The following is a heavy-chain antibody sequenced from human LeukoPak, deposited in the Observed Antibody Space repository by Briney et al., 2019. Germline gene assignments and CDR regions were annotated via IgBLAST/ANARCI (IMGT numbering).Heavy chain of an antibody. CDR1: GGTFSSYA. V-gene: IGHV1-69*13. J-gene: IGHJ6*02. D-gene: IGHD3-16*01. Sequence: GASVTVSCTASGGTFSSYAISWVRQAPGQGLEWMGGIIPIFGTANYAQKFQGRVTITADEPTSTAYMELSSLRSEDTAVYYCARRTLGGYYYYGMDVWGQGTTVTVSS. CDR3: ARRTLGGYYYYGMDV. CDR2: IIPIFGTA.